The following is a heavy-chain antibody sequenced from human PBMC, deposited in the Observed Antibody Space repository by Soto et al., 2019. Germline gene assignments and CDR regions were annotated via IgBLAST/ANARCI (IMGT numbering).Heavy chain of an antibody. V-gene: IGHV3-73*01. CDR2: IRSKANSYAT. D-gene: IGHD5-12*01. Sequence: GGSLRLSCAASGFTFSGSAMHWVRQASGKGLEWVGRIRSKANSYATAYAASVKGRFTISRDDSKNTAYLQMNSLKTEDTAVYYCTRLYSGYDLSDYWGQGTLVTVSS. CDR1: GFTFSGSA. J-gene: IGHJ4*02. CDR3: TRLYSGYDLSDY.